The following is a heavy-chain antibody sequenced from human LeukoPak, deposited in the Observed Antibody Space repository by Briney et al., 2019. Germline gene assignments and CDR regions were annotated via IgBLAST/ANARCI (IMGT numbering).Heavy chain of an antibody. CDR1: EFPFNGYW. Sequence: GGSLRLSCAASEFPFNGYWMSWVRQAPGKGLECVANINQDGSEKYYVDSVRGRFTLSRDNAKNSLYLQMNSLRAEDTAVYYCARLGRWTQLWSYGIWGRGTLVTVSS. CDR2: INQDGSEK. V-gene: IGHV3-7*01. CDR3: ARLGRWTQLWSYGI. J-gene: IGHJ4*02. D-gene: IGHD5-18*01.